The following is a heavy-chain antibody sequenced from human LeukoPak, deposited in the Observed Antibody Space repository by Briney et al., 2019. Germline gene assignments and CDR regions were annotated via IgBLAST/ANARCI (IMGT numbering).Heavy chain of an antibody. CDR3: ARAVVNGEEMVTIRCNYYYSYRDV. CDR2: INHSGST. V-gene: IGHV4-34*01. CDR1: GGSFSGYY. Sequence: PSETLSLTCAVYGGSFSGYYWSWIRQPPGKGLEWIGEINHSGSTNYNPSLKSRVTISVDTSKNQFSLKLSSVTAADTAVYYCARAVVNGEEMVTIRCNYYYSYRDVWAKGPRSPSP. J-gene: IGHJ6*03. D-gene: IGHD5-24*01.